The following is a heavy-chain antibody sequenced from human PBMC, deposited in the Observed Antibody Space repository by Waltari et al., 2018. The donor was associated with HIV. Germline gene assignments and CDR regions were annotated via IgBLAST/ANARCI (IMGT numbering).Heavy chain of an antibody. J-gene: IGHJ4*02. V-gene: IGHV1-3*01. CDR3: ARDRCSGGSCDLFDY. D-gene: IGHD2-15*01. CDR2: INVGNGNT. CDR1: GYTFTSYA. Sequence: QVQLVQSGAEVKKPGASVKASCKASGYTFTSYAMHWVRQAPGQRLEWMGWINVGNGNTKYSQKFQGRVTITRDTSASTAYMELSSLRSEDTAVYYCARDRCSGGSCDLFDYWGQGTLVTVSS.